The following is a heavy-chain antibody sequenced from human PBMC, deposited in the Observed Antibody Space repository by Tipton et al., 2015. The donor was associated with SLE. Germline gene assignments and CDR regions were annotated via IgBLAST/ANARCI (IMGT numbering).Heavy chain of an antibody. Sequence: RSLRLSCAASGFTFSNYGMHWVRQAPGKGLEWVAFIWYDESNKYYADSVKGRFTISRDTSKNTLYLQMNSLTAEDTAVYYCAKGVTAYCGGNCYSNAFDVWGQGTLVTVSS. CDR1: GFTFSNYG. D-gene: IGHD2-21*01. CDR3: AKGVTAYCGGNCYSNAFDV. J-gene: IGHJ3*01. V-gene: IGHV3-33*03. CDR2: IWYDESNK.